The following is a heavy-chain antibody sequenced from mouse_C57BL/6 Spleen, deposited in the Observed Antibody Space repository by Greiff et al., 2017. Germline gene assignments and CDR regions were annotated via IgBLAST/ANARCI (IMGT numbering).Heavy chain of an antibody. CDR2: IWGDGST. CDR1: GFSLTSYG. J-gene: IGHJ4*01. CDR3: ATTTVVAYSYAMDY. Sequence: VQLKESGPGLVAPSQSLSITCTVSGFSLTSYGVSWVRQPPGKGLEWLGVIWGDGSTNYHSALISSLGISKANSKSQVFLKLNSLQTDATATYYCATTTVVAYSYAMDYWGQGTSVTVSS. V-gene: IGHV2-3*01. D-gene: IGHD1-1*01.